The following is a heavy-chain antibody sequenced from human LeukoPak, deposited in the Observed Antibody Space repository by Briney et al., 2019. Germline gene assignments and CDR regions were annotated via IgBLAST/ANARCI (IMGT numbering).Heavy chain of an antibody. D-gene: IGHD2-2*01. V-gene: IGHV4-39*01. CDR3: ARRGVVVVPAAMRPFDY. CDR1: GGSISSSSYY. CDR2: IYYSGST. J-gene: IGHJ4*02. Sequence: SETLSLTCTVSGGSISSSSYYWGWIRQPPGRGLEWIGSIYYSGSTYYNPSLKSRVTISVDTSKNQFSLKLSSVTAADTAVYYCARRGVVVVPAAMRPFDYWGQGTLVTVSS.